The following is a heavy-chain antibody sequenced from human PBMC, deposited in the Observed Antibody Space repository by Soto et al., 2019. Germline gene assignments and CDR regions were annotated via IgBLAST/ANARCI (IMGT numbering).Heavy chain of an antibody. CDR3: ARDRMAWNDIGYMDV. D-gene: IGHD1-1*01. Sequence: QVQLVQSGAEVKKPGSSVKVSCKASGGTFSSYTISWVRQAPGQGLEWMGRIIPILGIANYAQKFQGRVTITADKSTSTAYMELSSLRSEDTAVYYSARDRMAWNDIGYMDVWGTGTTVNFSS. J-gene: IGHJ6*03. CDR2: IIPILGIA. CDR1: GGTFSSYT. V-gene: IGHV1-69*08.